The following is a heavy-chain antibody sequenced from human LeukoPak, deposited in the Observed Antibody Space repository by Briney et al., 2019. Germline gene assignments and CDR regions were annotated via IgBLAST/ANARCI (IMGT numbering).Heavy chain of an antibody. CDR1: GLTFRTHS. J-gene: IGHJ4*02. CDR2: LRHDSSEN. Sequence: PGGSLRLSCTVSGLTFRTHSMNWVRQVPGKGLEWLSFLRHDSSENHYADSVRGRFTISRDTSKNTLYLQMNSLRAEDTAVYYCAKGSAAARPYYFDYWGQGTLVTVSS. D-gene: IGHD6-6*01. CDR3: AKGSAAARPYYFDY. V-gene: IGHV3-48*01.